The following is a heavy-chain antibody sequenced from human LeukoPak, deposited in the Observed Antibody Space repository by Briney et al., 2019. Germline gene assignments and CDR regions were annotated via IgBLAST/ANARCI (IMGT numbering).Heavy chain of an antibody. CDR1: GGSISSSNW. Sequence: SESLSLTCAVSGGSISSSNWWSWVRQPPGKGLEWIGEIYHSGGTYYNASLKSRVTISVDTSKNQFSLKLSSVTAADTAVYYCARAAGRDTTSGLDFDYWGQGILVTVSS. D-gene: IGHD1-26*01. CDR3: ARAAGRDTTSGLDFDY. CDR2: IYHSGGT. J-gene: IGHJ4*02. V-gene: IGHV4-4*02.